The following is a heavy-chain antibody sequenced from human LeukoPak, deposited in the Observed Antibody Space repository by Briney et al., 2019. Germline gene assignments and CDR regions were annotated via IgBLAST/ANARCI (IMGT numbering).Heavy chain of an antibody. CDR2: FSSSSSTI. CDR1: GFTFSSYS. J-gene: IGHJ6*02. Sequence: GGSLRLSCAASGFTFSSYSMNWVRQAPGKGLEWVSYFSSSSSTIYYADSVKGRFTISRDNAKNSLYLQMNSLRAEDTAVYYCARDCEWCGSGSYPTLLFRYYGMDVWGQGTTVTVSS. D-gene: IGHD3-10*01. CDR3: ARDCEWCGSGSYPTLLFRYYGMDV. V-gene: IGHV3-48*01.